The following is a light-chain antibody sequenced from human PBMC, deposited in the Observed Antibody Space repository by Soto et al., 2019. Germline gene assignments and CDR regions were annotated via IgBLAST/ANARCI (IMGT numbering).Light chain of an antibody. CDR3: SSYTSSSTYV. V-gene: IGLV2-14*01. CDR2: EVS. J-gene: IGLJ1*01. Sequence: QSALTQPASVSGSPGQSITISCTGTSSDVGGYNYVSWYQQHPGKAPKLMIYEVSNRHSGVSNRFSGSKSGNTASLTISGLQAEDEDDYYCSSYTSSSTYVFGTGTKVTVL. CDR1: SSDVGGYNY.